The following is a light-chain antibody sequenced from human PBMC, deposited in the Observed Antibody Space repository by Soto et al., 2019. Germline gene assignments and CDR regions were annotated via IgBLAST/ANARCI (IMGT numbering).Light chain of an antibody. J-gene: IGLJ2*01. CDR2: EVS. Sequence: QSVLTQPASVSGSPGQSITISCTGTSSDVGGYNYVSWYQQNPGKAPKLMIYEVSNRPSGVSNRFSGSKSCNTASLTISGLQAEDEADYYCSSYTSSSTVFGGGTKLTVL. CDR1: SSDVGGYNY. V-gene: IGLV2-14*01. CDR3: SSYTSSSTV.